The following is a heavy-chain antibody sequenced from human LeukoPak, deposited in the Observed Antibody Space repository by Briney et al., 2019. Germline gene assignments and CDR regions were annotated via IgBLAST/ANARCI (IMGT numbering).Heavy chain of an antibody. J-gene: IGHJ3*02. V-gene: IGHV5-51*01. CDR1: GYSFTSYW. CDR3: ACDILTGYYAFDI. CDR2: IYPGDSDT. Sequence: GESLKISCKGSGYSFTSYWIAWVRQMPGKGLEWKGIIYPGDSDTRYSPSFQGQVTISADKSISTAYLQWSSLKASDTAMYYCACDILTGYYAFDIWGQGTMVTVSS. D-gene: IGHD3-9*01.